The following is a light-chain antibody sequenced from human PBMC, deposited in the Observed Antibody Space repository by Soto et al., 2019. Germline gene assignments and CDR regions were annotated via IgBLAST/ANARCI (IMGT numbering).Light chain of an antibody. Sequence: QSVLTQPPSASGTPGQRAPTSGSGSSPTIGSNNVSWYKRLPGTAPEVLIYSYNKRPSGVPDRFSASKSGTSASLAISGLQSEDEADYYCAAWDDRLNGVVFGGGTKLTVL. CDR2: SYN. CDR1: SPTIGSNN. CDR3: AAWDDRLNGVV. J-gene: IGLJ2*01. V-gene: IGLV1-44*01.